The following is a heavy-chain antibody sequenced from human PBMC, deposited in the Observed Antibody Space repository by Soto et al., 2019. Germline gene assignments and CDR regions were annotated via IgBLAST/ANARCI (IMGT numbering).Heavy chain of an antibody. D-gene: IGHD2-15*01. CDR1: GGSISSYY. CDR3: ARVGYCSGGRCYSP. Sequence: QVQLQESGPGLVKPSETLSLTCTVSGGSISSYYWSWIRQPPGKGLEWIGYIYYSGSTNYNPSLKSRVTISVDTSKNQFSLKLSSVTAADTAVYYCARVGYCSGGRCYSPWGQGTLVTVSS. J-gene: IGHJ5*02. CDR2: IYYSGST. V-gene: IGHV4-59*01.